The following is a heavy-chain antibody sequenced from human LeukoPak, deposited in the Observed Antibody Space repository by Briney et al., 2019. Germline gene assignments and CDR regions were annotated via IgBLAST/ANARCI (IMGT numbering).Heavy chain of an antibody. J-gene: IGHJ4*02. CDR2: ISGSGGST. Sequence: GGSLRLSCAASGFTFSSYAMSWVRQAPGKGLEWVSAISGSGGSTYYADPVKGRITISRDNSKNTLYLQMNSLRAEDTAVYYCAKFARSVFYFDYWGQGTLVTVSS. CDR3: AKFARSVFYFDY. D-gene: IGHD5/OR15-5a*01. V-gene: IGHV3-23*01. CDR1: GFTFSSYA.